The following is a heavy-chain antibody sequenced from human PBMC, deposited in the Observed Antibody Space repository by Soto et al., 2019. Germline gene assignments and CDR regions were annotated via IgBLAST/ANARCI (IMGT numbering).Heavy chain of an antibody. CDR2: IYYSGST. J-gene: IGHJ5*02. Sequence: TLSLAFTVSGGSISSGGYDWSFIRQHPGKGLEWIGYIYYSGSTYYNPSLKSRVTISVDTSKNQFSLKLSSVTPADTAVYYCARGSYYDSSGYYGPWGQGTLVTVSS. V-gene: IGHV4-31*03. D-gene: IGHD3-22*01. CDR3: ARGSYYDSSGYYGP. CDR1: GGSISSGGYD.